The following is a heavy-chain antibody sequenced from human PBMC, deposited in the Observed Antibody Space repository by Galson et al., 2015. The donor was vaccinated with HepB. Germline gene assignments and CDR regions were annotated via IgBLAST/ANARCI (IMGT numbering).Heavy chain of an antibody. J-gene: IGHJ4*02. CDR2: ISYDGSNK. CDR1: GFTFSSYG. V-gene: IGHV3-30*03. D-gene: IGHD2-8*01. Sequence: LRLSCAASGFTFSSYGMHWVRQAPGKGLEWVAVISYDGSNKYYADSVKGRFTISRDNSKNTLYLQMNSLRAEDTAVYYCATYPFGNGGDYWGQGTLVTVSS. CDR3: ATYPFGNGGDY.